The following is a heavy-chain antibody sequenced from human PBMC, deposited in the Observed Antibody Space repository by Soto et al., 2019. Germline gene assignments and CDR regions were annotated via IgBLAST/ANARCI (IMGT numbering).Heavy chain of an antibody. V-gene: IGHV3-21*01. Sequence: PGGSLRLSCVVSGFTFSDYSMNWVRQAPGKGLEWVSSISSSTKYIYYADSVKGRFTISRDNSRNTLFLQLNSLRDEDTAVYYCAKEYGSTWIDHWGQGTPVTVSS. J-gene: IGHJ4*02. CDR1: GFTFSDYS. CDR2: ISSSTKYI. CDR3: AKEYGSTWIDH. D-gene: IGHD6-13*01.